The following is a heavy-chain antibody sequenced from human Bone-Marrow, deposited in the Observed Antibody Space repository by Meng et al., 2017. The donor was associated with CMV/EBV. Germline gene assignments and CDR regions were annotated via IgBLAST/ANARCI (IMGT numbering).Heavy chain of an antibody. V-gene: IGHV1-18*01. Sequence: ASVKVSCKASGYIFTKYGVNWMRQAPGQGPEWMGWISAYNCDTMYAPKVQGRVTMTTDTSTSTAYMELRGLRSDDTAVYYRARDAGTIAVSVIGDYWGQGTLVTVSS. J-gene: IGHJ4*02. D-gene: IGHD6-19*01. CDR1: GYIFTKYG. CDR3: ARDAGTIAVSVIGDY. CDR2: ISAYNCDT.